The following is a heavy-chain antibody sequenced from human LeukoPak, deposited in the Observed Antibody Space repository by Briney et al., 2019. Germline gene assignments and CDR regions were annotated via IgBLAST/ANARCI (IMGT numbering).Heavy chain of an antibody. D-gene: IGHD5-12*01. J-gene: IGHJ4*02. V-gene: IGHV1-46*01. CDR1: GFTFTSYD. CDR2: INPSGGST. CDR3: AREWAGGYMD. Sequence: ASVKVSCKASGFTFTSYDINWVRQASGQGLEWMGIINPSGGSTSYAQKFQGRVTMTRDTSTSTVYMELSSLRSEDTAVYYCAREWAGGYMDWGQGTLVTVSS.